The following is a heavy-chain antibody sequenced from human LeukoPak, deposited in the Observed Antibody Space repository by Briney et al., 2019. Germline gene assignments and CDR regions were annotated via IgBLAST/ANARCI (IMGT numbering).Heavy chain of an antibody. V-gene: IGHV4-59*01. CDR2: IYYSGST. J-gene: IGHJ6*03. CDR1: GGSISSYY. Sequence: SETLSLTCTVSGGSISSYYWSWIRQPPGKGLEWIGYIYYSGSTNYNPSLKSRVTISVDTSKNQFSLKLSSVTAADTAVYYCAGVTYSSTSDYYYMDVWGKGTTVTVSS. CDR3: AGVTYSSTSDYYYMDV. D-gene: IGHD6-13*01.